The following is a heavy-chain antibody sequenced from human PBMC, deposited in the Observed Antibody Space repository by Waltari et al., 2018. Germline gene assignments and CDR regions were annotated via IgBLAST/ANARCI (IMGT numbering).Heavy chain of an antibody. CDR1: GCTFSSYW. Sequence: EVQLVESGGALVQPGGSLRLSCAASGCTFSSYWMHWVRQAPGKGLVWVARINTDGSTATYADSVKGRFTISRDNAKNTLYLQMNSLRAEDTAIYYCVRDTFDWGQGTLVTVSS. J-gene: IGHJ4*02. CDR3: VRDTFD. V-gene: IGHV3-74*01. CDR2: INTDGSTA.